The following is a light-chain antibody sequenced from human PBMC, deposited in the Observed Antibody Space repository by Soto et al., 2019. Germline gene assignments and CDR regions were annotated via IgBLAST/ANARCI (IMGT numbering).Light chain of an antibody. CDR2: DAS. Sequence: GDRVTITCRASQNINNWVAWYQQKPGKAPKFLIYDASTLESGVPSRFSGSGFGTEFSLTISSLQPDDSGSYYCQQYYSYPITFGQGTRLEIK. J-gene: IGKJ5*01. CDR3: QQYYSYPIT. V-gene: IGKV1-5*01. CDR1: QNINNW.